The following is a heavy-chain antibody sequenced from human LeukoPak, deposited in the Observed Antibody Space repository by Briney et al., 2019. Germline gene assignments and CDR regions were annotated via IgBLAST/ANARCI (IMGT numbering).Heavy chain of an antibody. J-gene: IGHJ4*02. Sequence: ASVKVSCKASGGTFSSYAISWVRQAPGQGLEWMGEIIPIFGTANYAQKFQGRVTITADKSTSTAYMELSSLRSEDTAVYYCARSINPYCSGGSCYPDYFDYWGQGTLVTVSS. CDR1: GGTFSSYA. CDR2: IIPIFGTA. D-gene: IGHD2-15*01. V-gene: IGHV1-69*06. CDR3: ARSINPYCSGGSCYPDYFDY.